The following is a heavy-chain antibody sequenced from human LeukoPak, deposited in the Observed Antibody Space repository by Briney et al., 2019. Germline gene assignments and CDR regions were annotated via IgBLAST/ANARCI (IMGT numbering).Heavy chain of an antibody. D-gene: IGHD4-17*01. V-gene: IGHV3-9*01. CDR2: ISWNSGSI. CDR1: GFTFDDYA. J-gene: IGHJ4*02. CDR3: AKTPDYGDDYYFDY. Sequence: GRSLRLSCAASGFTFDDYAMHWVRQAPGKGLEWVSGISWNSGSIGYADSVKGRFTISRDNAKNSLYLQMNSPRAEDTALYYCAKTPDYGDDYYFDYWGQGTLVTVSS.